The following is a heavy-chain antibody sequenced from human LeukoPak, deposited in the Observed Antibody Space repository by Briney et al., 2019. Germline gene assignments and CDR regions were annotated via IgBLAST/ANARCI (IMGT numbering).Heavy chain of an antibody. J-gene: IGHJ6*03. CDR2: IYYSGST. V-gene: IGHV4-39*07. CDR3: ASFYDSRGYYYYYYYMDV. CDR1: GGSISSSSYY. D-gene: IGHD3-22*01. Sequence: PSETLSLTCTVSGGSISSSSYYWGCTRQPPGRGLGWIGSIYYSGSTHYNPSLKSRVTISVDTSKNQFSLKLRSVTAADTAVYYCASFYDSRGYYYYYYYMDVWGKGTTVTVSS.